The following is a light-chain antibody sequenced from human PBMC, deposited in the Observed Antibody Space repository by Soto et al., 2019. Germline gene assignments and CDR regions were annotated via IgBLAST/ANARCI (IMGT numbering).Light chain of an antibody. CDR2: FGS. V-gene: IGKV2-28*01. CDR3: MQALQSLT. J-gene: IGKJ5*01. CDR1: QSLLYNSTYNY. Sequence: EIVMTQSPLTLPVTPGEPASISCRSSQSLLYNSTYNYLDWYVRKPGQSPQLLIYFGSNRAPGVPDRFSGSGSGTDFTLKINRVEAEDVGTYYCMQALQSLTFGQGTRLEIK.